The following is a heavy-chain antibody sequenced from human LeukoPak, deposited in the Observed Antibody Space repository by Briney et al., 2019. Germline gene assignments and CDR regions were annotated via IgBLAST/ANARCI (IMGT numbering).Heavy chain of an antibody. V-gene: IGHV4-34*01. CDR2: INHSGST. CDR3: ARRAIAEAGTSSLGY. D-gene: IGHD6-13*01. CDR1: GGAFSGDY. Sequence: AETLTLICAVYGGAFSGDYWSWIRQPPGKWLEWIGEINHSGSTNYNPSLKSRVTISVDTSKNQFSLKLSSVTAPDTAVYYCARRAIAEAGTSSLGYWGQGTLVTVSS. J-gene: IGHJ4*02.